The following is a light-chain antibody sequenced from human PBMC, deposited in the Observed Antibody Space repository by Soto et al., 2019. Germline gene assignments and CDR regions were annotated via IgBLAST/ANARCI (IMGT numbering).Light chain of an antibody. CDR3: KQYDSWPRT. Sequence: EIVMTQSPASLSVSPGETATLSCRASQRVGVNLAWYQQKPGQAPRLLIYHASTRATGVPARFSGSGSGTDFTLTISSLQSEDIAFFYCKQYDSWPRTFGQGTKVEIK. V-gene: IGKV3-15*01. CDR2: HAS. CDR1: QRVGVN. J-gene: IGKJ1*01.